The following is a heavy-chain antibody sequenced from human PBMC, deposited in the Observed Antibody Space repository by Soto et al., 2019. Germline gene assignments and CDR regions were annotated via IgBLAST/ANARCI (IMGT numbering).Heavy chain of an antibody. J-gene: IGHJ5*02. V-gene: IGHV1-18*01. Sequence: SVKVSCKASGYTFTSYDISWVRPAPGQGLEWVGWISAYNCNTHYAQKLQGRVTMTTDTSTSTAYMELRSLRSDATAVYYCAREPSAVAGTWNWFDPWC. CDR1: GYTFTSYD. CDR2: ISAYNCNT. CDR3: AREPSAVAGTWNWFDP. D-gene: IGHD6-19*01.